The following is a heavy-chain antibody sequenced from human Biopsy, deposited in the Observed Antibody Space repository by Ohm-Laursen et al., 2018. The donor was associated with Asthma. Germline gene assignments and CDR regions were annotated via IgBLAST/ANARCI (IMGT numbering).Heavy chain of an antibody. CDR1: GFTFDDYA. CDR3: VKDIRLQLWGFDS. D-gene: IGHD6-13*01. V-gene: IGHV3-9*01. Sequence: SLRLSCAASGFTFDDYAMHWVRQATGKGLEWVSGVSWNSGSIDYADSVKGRFTISRDNAKNSLYLQMNSLRGADTALYYCVKDIRLQLWGFDSWGQGTLVTVSS. J-gene: IGHJ4*02. CDR2: VSWNSGSI.